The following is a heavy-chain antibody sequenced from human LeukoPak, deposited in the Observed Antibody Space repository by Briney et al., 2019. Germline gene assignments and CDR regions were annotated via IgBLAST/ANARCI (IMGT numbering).Heavy chain of an antibody. D-gene: IGHD6-6*01. CDR2: ILPDGNNK. V-gene: IGHV3-33*01. CDR1: GFIFSSYG. CDR3: ASRDGSSEFDY. J-gene: IGHJ4*02. Sequence: SGRSLRLSCAASGFIFSSYGMHWVRQAPGKGLEWVAIILPDGNNKFYADSVKGRFTISRDNSKNTLYLQMNSLRAEGTAVYYCASRDGSSEFDYWGQGTLVTVSS.